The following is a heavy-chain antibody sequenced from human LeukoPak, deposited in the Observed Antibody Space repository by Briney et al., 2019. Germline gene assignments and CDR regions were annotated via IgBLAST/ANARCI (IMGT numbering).Heavy chain of an antibody. CDR2: INGSGGST. Sequence: PGGSLRLSCAASGFTFSSYAMSWVRQAPGKGLEWVSDINGSGGSTYYADSVKGRFTISRDNSKNTLYLQMNSLRAEDTAVYYXXXXXXXXXXRDIVYQYSYMDVWGKGTTVTVSS. J-gene: IGHJ6*03. CDR3: XXXXXXXXXRDIVYQYSYMDV. CDR1: GFTFSSYA. D-gene: IGHD5-12*01. V-gene: IGHV3-23*01.